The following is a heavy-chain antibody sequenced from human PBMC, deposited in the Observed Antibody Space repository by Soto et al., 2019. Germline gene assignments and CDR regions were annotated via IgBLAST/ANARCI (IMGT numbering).Heavy chain of an antibody. CDR2: INHSGST. CDR1: GGSFSGYY. Sequence: QVQLQQWGAGLLKPSETLSLTCAVYGGSFSGYYWSWIRQTPGKGLEWIGEINHSGSTNYNPSLKSRVTISVDTSKNQFSLKLSSVTAADTAVYYCARGPPYYDILTGYPYYYGMDVWGQGTTVTVSS. D-gene: IGHD3-9*01. V-gene: IGHV4-34*01. J-gene: IGHJ6*02. CDR3: ARGPPYYDILTGYPYYYGMDV.